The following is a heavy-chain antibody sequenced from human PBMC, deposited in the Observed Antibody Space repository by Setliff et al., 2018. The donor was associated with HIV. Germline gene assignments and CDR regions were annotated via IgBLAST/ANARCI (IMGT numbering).Heavy chain of an antibody. D-gene: IGHD2-8*01. CDR2: IIPNSGGT. V-gene: IGHV1-2*06. CDR1: GYTFTGYY. J-gene: IGHJ3*02. Sequence: ASVKVSCKASGYTFTGYYVHWVRQAPGQGLEWMGRIIPNSGGTNYAQKVQGRVTMTRDTSISTAYMDLTRLRSDDTAVYYCATKLYCTNGVCLDAFDIWGQGTMVTVSS. CDR3: ATKLYCTNGVCLDAFDI.